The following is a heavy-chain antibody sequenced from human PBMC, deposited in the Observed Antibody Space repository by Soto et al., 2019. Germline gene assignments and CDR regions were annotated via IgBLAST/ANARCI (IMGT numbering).Heavy chain of an antibody. V-gene: IGHV5-51*01. CDR1: GYTFATHW. Sequence: SGESLKISCKGSGYTFATHWIAWVRQMPGKGLEWMGIIYPGDSDTRYSPSFQGQVTISADKSTSTAYMELRSLRSDDTAVYYCARGGIQLAGSLYDYWGQGTLVTVSS. D-gene: IGHD5-18*01. J-gene: IGHJ4*02. CDR3: ARGGIQLAGSLYDY. CDR2: IYPGDSDT.